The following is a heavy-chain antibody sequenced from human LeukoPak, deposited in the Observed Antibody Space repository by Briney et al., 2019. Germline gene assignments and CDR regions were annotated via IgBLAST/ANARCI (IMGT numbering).Heavy chain of an antibody. V-gene: IGHV1-8*01. CDR3: ARGPPIQLWPRYYYCYYGMDV. CDR2: MNPNSGNT. J-gene: IGHJ6*02. Sequence: ASVKVSCKASGYTFTSYDINWVRQATGQGLEGMGWMNPNSGNTGYAQKFQGRVTMTRNTSISTAYMELSSLRSEDTAVYYCARGPPIQLWPRYYYCYYGMDVWGQGTTVTVSS. CDR1: GYTFTSYD. D-gene: IGHD5-18*01.